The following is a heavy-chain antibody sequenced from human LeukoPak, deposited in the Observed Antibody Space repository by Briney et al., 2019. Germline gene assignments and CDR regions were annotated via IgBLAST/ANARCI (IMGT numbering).Heavy chain of an antibody. CDR3: ARGRDGYNSHDY. CDR2: ISDYNGNT. CDR1: GYTFTSYG. D-gene: IGHD5-24*01. Sequence: GASVTVTCKASGYTFTSYGISWVRQPPGQGLEWMGWISDYNGNTNYAQKLQGRVTMTTDTSTSTAYMELRSLRSDDTAVYYCARGRDGYNSHDYWGQGTLVTVSS. V-gene: IGHV1-18*01. J-gene: IGHJ4*02.